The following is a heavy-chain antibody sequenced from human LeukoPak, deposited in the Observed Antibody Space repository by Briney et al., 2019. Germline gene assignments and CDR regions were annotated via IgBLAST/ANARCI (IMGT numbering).Heavy chain of an antibody. D-gene: IGHD6-25*01. CDR2: INQDGSEK. CDR1: GFTLNIYG. V-gene: IGHV3-7*01. J-gene: IGHJ4*02. Sequence: GGSLRLSCAASGFTLNIYGMSWVRQAPGKGLEWVANINQDGSEKNYVDSVKGRFTISRDNAKNSLYLQLNSLRAEHTAVLHCAREWAGGDDYWGQGTLVTVSS. CDR3: AREWAGGDDY.